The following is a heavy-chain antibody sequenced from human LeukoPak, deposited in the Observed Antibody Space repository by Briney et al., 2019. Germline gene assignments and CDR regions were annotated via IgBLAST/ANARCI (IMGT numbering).Heavy chain of an antibody. CDR1: GGSISSSSYY. D-gene: IGHD3-3*01. CDR3: ARQYDFWSGYNPWFDP. V-gene: IGHV4-39*01. J-gene: IGHJ5*02. CDR2: IYYSGST. Sequence: SETLSLTCTASGGSISSSSYYWGWIRQPPGKGLEWIGSIYYSGSTYYNPSLKSRVTISVDTSKNQFSLKLSSVTAADTAVYYCARQYDFWSGYNPWFDPWGQGTLVTVSS.